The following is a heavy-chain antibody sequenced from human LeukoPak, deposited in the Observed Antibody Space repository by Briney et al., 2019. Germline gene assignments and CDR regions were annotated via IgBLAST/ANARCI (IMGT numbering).Heavy chain of an antibody. CDR3: ARDRDYSFDY. Sequence: GGSLRLSCAASGFTFSRYSINWVRQAPGKGLEWVSYSSYSGSTIYYADSVKGRFTISRDNAKNSLYLQMNSLRVEDTALYYCARDRDYSFDYWGQGTLVTVSS. D-gene: IGHD3-16*01. J-gene: IGHJ4*02. V-gene: IGHV3-48*01. CDR2: SSYSGSTI. CDR1: GFTFSRYS.